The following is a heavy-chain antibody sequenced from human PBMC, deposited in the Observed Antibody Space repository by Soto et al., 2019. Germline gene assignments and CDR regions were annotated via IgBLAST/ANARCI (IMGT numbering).Heavy chain of an antibody. CDR2: ISDSGSTI. Sequence: GSLRCSCAASGFPFSSFAMNWVRQTPDKGLEWLSYISDSGSTIHYADSAKGRFTISRDNAKNSLYLQMNSLRADDTAVYYCTRDGSWGQGTLVTVSS. CDR3: TRDGS. J-gene: IGHJ5*02. D-gene: IGHD5-12*01. CDR1: GFPFSSFA. V-gene: IGHV3-48*03.